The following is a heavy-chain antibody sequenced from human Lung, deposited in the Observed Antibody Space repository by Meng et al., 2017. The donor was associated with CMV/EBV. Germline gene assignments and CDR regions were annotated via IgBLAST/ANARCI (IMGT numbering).Heavy chain of an antibody. V-gene: IGHV1-18*01. CDR3: AGAAAAGTNWFDP. CDR1: GYTFTIYG. CDR2: ISAYNGDT. J-gene: IGHJ5*02. Sequence: SVXVSXXASGYTFTIYGISWVRQAPGQGLEWMGWISAYNGDTNSAQKLQGRVTMTTDTSMGTPYMELRSLRSDDTAVYYGAGAAAAGTNWFDPWGQGTLVNVDS. D-gene: IGHD6-13*01.